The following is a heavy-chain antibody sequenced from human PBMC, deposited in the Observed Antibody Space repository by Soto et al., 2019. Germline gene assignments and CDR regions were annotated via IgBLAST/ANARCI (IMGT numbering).Heavy chain of an antibody. CDR3: ARRGST. D-gene: IGHD2-2*01. CDR2: IHPAGQPI. CDR1: GFTFSSSE. Sequence: EVQLVESGGGLVQPGGSLRLSCVASGFTFSSSEMYWVRQAPGKGLEWVSYIHPAGQPIFFADSVKGRFTISRDNAKKSVYLQMNSLRAEDTAVYYCARRGSTWGQGTMVTVCS. J-gene: IGHJ3*01. V-gene: IGHV3-48*03.